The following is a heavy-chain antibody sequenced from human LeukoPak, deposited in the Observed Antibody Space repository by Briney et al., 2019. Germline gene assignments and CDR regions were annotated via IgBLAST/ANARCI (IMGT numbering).Heavy chain of an antibody. V-gene: IGHV4-39*07. CDR1: GGSISSSSYY. D-gene: IGHD6-19*01. CDR3: ARSSLAVYFDY. Sequence: SETLSLTCTVSGGSISSSSYYWGWIRQPPGKGLEWIGSIYYSGSTYYNPSLKSRVTISVDTSKNQFSLRLSSVTAADTAVYFCARSSLAVYFDYWGQGTLVTASS. CDR2: IYYSGST. J-gene: IGHJ4*02.